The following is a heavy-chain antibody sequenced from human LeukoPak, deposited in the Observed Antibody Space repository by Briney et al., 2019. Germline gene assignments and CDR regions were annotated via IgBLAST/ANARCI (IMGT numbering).Heavy chain of an antibody. Sequence: SETLSLTCTVSGGSISSGDYYWSWIRQPPGKGLEWIGYIYYSGSTYYNPSLKSRVTISVDTSKNQFSLKLSSVTAADTAVYYCARDSGLGPYYYDSSGYPRNYWGQGTLVTVSS. J-gene: IGHJ4*02. CDR2: IYYSGST. CDR3: ARDSGLGPYYYDSSGYPRNY. V-gene: IGHV4-30-4*08. D-gene: IGHD3-22*01. CDR1: GGSISSGDYY.